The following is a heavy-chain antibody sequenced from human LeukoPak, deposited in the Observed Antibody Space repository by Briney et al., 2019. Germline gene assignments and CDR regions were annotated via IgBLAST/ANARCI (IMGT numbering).Heavy chain of an antibody. Sequence: GGSLRLSCAASGFTFSSYAMHWVRQAPGKGLEWVAVISYDGSNKYYADSVKGRFTISRDNSKNTLYLQMNSLRAEDTAVYYCARDKYQLLYLGNWFDPWGQGTLVTVSS. CDR3: ARDKYQLLYLGNWFDP. D-gene: IGHD2-2*02. V-gene: IGHV3-30-3*01. CDR2: ISYDGSNK. J-gene: IGHJ5*02. CDR1: GFTFSSYA.